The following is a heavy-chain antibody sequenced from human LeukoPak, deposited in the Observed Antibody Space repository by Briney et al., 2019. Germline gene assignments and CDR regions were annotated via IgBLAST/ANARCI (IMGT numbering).Heavy chain of an antibody. CDR3: ARGSRIDYDILTGYYPAGGQLDY. Sequence: GASVKVSCKASGYTFTSYYMHWVRQAPGQGLEWMGIINPSGGSTSYAQKFQGRVTMTRDTSTSTVYMELSSLRSEDTAVYYCARGSRIDYDILTGYYPAGGQLDYWGQGTLVTVSS. D-gene: IGHD3-9*01. CDR1: GYTFTSYY. CDR2: INPSGGST. V-gene: IGHV1-46*01. J-gene: IGHJ4*02.